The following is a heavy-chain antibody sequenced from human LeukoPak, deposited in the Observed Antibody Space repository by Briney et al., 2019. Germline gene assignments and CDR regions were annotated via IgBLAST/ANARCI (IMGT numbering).Heavy chain of an antibody. D-gene: IGHD3-22*01. CDR3: VTYYYGSSAPKRNY. J-gene: IGHJ4*02. CDR2: ISHSGST. CDR1: GGSFSDYS. V-gene: IGHV4-34*01. Sequence: PSETLSLTCAVYGGSFSDYSWSWIRQPPGKGLEWIGEISHSGSTTYNPSLRSRVTISGDTSKKQFSLKLSSVTAADTAVYYCVTYYYGSSAPKRNYWGQGILVTVS.